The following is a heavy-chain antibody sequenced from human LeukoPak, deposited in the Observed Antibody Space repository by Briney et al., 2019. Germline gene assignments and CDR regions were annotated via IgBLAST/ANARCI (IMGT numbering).Heavy chain of an antibody. CDR3: ASPGGSGSYYNQYYFDY. CDR2: IYYSGST. CDR1: GGSISSYY. V-gene: IGHV4-59*01. Sequence: PSETLSLTCIVSGGSISSYYWSWIRQPPGKGLEWIGYIYYSGSTNYNPSLKGRVTISVDTSKNQFSLKLNSVTAADTAVYYCASPGGSGSYYNQYYFDYWGQGTLVAVSS. D-gene: IGHD3-10*01. J-gene: IGHJ4*02.